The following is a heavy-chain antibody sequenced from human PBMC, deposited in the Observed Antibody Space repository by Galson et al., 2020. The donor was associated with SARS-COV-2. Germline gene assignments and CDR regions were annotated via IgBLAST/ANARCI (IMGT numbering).Heavy chain of an antibody. J-gene: IGHJ4*02. CDR2: IYYSGST. D-gene: IGHD6-13*01. CDR1: GGSISSYY. Sequence: SETLSLTCTVSGGSISSYYWSWIRQPPGKGLEWIGYIYYSGSTNYNPSLKSRVTISVDTSKNQFSLKLSSVTAADTAVYYCARMYSSSSSLWPHFDYWGQGTLVTVSS. CDR3: ARMYSSSSSLWPHFDY. V-gene: IGHV4-59*01.